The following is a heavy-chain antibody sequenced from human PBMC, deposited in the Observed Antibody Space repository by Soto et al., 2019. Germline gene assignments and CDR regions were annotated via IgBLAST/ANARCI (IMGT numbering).Heavy chain of an antibody. CDR3: ARGDGRGSTGFYYYYGMDV. V-gene: IGHV1-46*01. CDR1: GFTFTNYF. D-gene: IGHD1-26*01. J-gene: IGHJ6*02. Sequence: QVQLVQSGAEVKKPGASVKVSCKASGFTFTNYFFHWVRQAPLQGLEWMGIISPYDGSTNYGQSLQGRVTMTSDTSTSTVYMELSSLRSEDTAVYYCARGDGRGSTGFYYYYGMDVWGHGTTVTVSS. CDR2: ISPYDGST.